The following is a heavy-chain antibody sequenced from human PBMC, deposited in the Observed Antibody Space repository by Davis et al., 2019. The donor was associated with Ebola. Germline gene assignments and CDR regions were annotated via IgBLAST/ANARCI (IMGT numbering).Heavy chain of an antibody. D-gene: IGHD4-17*01. Sequence: ASVKVSCKASGYIFTSYAMHWVRQAPGQRLEWMGWINAGNGDTKYSQNFRGRVTITRDTSASTSYMELSSLRSEDTAVYYCARGRPHGDYGDWGQGTLVTVSS. CDR1: GYIFTSYA. J-gene: IGHJ4*02. V-gene: IGHV1-3*01. CDR2: INAGNGDT. CDR3: ARGRPHGDYGD.